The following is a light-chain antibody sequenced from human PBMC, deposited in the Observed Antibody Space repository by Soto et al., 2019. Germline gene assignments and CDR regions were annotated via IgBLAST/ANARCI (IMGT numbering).Light chain of an antibody. V-gene: IGLV4-69*01. J-gene: IGLJ1*01. CDR2: VNSDGSH. CDR1: SGHSSNA. Sequence: QPVLTQSPSASASLGASVKLTCTLSSGHSSNAIAWHQQQPEKGPRYLMKVNSDGSHTKGDGIPDRFSGSSSGAERYLTISSLQYEDEADYYCQTWGAGSPYVFGSGTKVTVL. CDR3: QTWGAGSPYV.